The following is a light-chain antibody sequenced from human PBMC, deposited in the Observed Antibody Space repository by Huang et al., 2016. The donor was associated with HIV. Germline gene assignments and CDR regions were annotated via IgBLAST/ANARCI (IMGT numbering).Light chain of an antibody. J-gene: IGKJ4*01. CDR2: DAS. Sequence: ELVLTQLPATLSLSPGQRAILSCRASQSISSYLAWYQQKPGQSPRLLIYDASKRATGIPARCNGSGSGTDFTLTISSLDPEDSATYYCQECDNWPRVTFGGGTKVEIK. CDR3: QECDNWPRVT. CDR1: QSISSY. V-gene: IGKV3-11*01.